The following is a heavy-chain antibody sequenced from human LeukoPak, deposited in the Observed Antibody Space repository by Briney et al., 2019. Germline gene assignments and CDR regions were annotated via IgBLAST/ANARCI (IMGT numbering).Heavy chain of an antibody. CDR3: AGGTITFGGVIGR. Sequence: ASVKVSCKVSGYTFTDYYMHWVQQAPGKGLEGMGLVDPEDGETIYAEKFQGRVTITADTSTDTAYMELSSLRSEDTAVYYCAGGTITFGGVIGRWGQGTLVTVSS. D-gene: IGHD3-16*02. CDR1: GYTFTDYY. J-gene: IGHJ4*02. CDR2: VDPEDGET. V-gene: IGHV1-69-2*01.